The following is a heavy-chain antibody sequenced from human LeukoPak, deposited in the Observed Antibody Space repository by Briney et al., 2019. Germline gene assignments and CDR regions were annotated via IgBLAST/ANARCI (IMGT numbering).Heavy chain of an antibody. CDR1: GFTFSSYW. V-gene: IGHV3-74*03. J-gene: IGHJ4*02. D-gene: IGHD5-12*01. CDR2: INSDGSSI. Sequence: GGSLRLSCAASGFTFSSYWMHWVRQAPGKGLVWVSRINSDGSSITYADSVKGRFTISRDNAKNTLYLQMNSLRVEDTAVCYCAREGRVSGYDFDCWGQGTLVTVSS. CDR3: AREGRVSGYDFDC.